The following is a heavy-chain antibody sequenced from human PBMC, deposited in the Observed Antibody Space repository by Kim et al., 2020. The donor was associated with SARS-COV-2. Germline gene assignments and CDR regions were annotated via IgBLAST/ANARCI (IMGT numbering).Heavy chain of an antibody. Sequence: GGSLRLSCAASGFTFSGYGMHWVRQAQGKGLERVAVITFDGNKEFYADSVQGQFTIFRVNSKNMLWLQRNGVRAEETAVYYWMGETERRVRCCYSGEGHFWRQGTLVTVPS. CDR1: GFTFSGYG. D-gene: IGHD2-15*01. J-gene: IGHJ4*01. CDR2: ITFDGNKE. V-gene: IGHV3-33*05. CDR3: MGETERRVRCCYSGEGHF.